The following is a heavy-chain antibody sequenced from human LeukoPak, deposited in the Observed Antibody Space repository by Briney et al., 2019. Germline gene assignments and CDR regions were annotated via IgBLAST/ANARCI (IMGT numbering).Heavy chain of an antibody. D-gene: IGHD3-22*01. CDR3: ARGSSALDY. V-gene: IGHV3-21*04. J-gene: IGHJ4*02. CDR2: ISSTSSYI. CDR1: GFTFSDYS. Sequence: GGSLRLSCAASGFTFSDYSMNWVRQAPGKGLEWVSSISSTSSYIYYADSVKGRFTISRDSAKSSLYLQMNSLRVEETAVYYCARGSSALDYWGQGTLVTVSS.